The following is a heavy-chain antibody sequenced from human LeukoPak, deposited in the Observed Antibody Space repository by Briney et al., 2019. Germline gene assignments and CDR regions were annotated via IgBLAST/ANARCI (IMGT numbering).Heavy chain of an antibody. Sequence: SEALSLTCTVSGGSISGYYWSWIRQPPGKGLEWIGYIYYSGSTNYNPSLKSRVTISVDTSKNQFSLKLSSVTAADTAVYYCARGDSSTWVYWGQGTLVTVSS. V-gene: IGHV4-59*01. CDR3: ARGDSSTWVY. J-gene: IGHJ4*02. CDR1: GGSISGYY. CDR2: IYYSGST. D-gene: IGHD6-6*01.